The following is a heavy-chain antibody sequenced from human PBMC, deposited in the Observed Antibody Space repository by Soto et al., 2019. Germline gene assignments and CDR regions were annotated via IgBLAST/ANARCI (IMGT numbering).Heavy chain of an antibody. CDR3: ATPVEMDTLSSFDF. Sequence: QVQLVQSGAEVKKPGFSVKVSCKASGGTFSRYAIGWVRQAPGQGLEWMGTITPIFGTTNYAQKFQGRVTIIADETTSTAYMEFSSLRSEDTAVYYCATPVEMDTLSSFDFWGQGTMVIVSS. CDR1: GGTFSRYA. D-gene: IGHD5-18*01. V-gene: IGHV1-69*15. CDR2: ITPIFGTT. J-gene: IGHJ3*01.